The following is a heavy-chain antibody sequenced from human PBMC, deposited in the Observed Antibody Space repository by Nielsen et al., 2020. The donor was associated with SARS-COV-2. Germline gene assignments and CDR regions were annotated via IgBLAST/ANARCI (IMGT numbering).Heavy chain of an antibody. J-gene: IGHJ4*02. V-gene: IGHV3-7*01. CDR2: KKEDGTEK. Sequence: GESLKISCEASGFTFSSYWMSWVRQPPGKGLEWVANKKEDGTEKYYEDFVKGRFTISRDNAKNLLYLQMNDLRAEDTAVYYCARIDSIGYTLDHWGQGTLVTVSS. D-gene: IGHD3-22*01. CDR3: ARIDSIGYTLDH. CDR1: GFTFSSYW.